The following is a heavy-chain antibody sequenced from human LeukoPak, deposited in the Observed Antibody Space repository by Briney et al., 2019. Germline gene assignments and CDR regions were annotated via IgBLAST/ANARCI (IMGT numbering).Heavy chain of an antibody. Sequence: GESLKISCKGSGYSFTSYWIGWVRQMPGKGLEWMGIIYPGDSDTRYSPPFQGQVTISADKSISTAYLQWSSLRAEDTAVYYCANARPLTVVTAIDYWGQGTLVTVSS. V-gene: IGHV5-51*01. CDR2: IYPGDSDT. CDR1: GYSFTSYW. J-gene: IGHJ4*02. D-gene: IGHD2-21*02. CDR3: ANARPLTVVTAIDY.